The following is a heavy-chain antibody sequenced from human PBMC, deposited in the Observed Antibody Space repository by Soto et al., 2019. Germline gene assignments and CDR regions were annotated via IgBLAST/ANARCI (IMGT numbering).Heavy chain of an antibody. CDR3: ARHPKACFGELNWFDP. D-gene: IGHD3-10*01. Sequence: SETLSLTCTVSGGSISSSSYYWGWIRQPPGKGLEWIGSIYYSGSTYYNPSLKSRVTISVDTSKNQFSLKLSSVTAADTAVYYCARHPKACFGELNWFDPWGQGTLVTVSS. V-gene: IGHV4-39*01. CDR1: GGSISSSSYY. CDR2: IYYSGST. J-gene: IGHJ5*02.